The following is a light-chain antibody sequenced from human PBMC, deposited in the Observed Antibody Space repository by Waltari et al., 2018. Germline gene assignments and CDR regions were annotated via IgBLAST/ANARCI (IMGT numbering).Light chain of an antibody. Sequence: QSALTQPASVSGSPGQSITISCTGTSSDVGSYNLVSWYQQHPGKAPKLMIYEGSKLPAGLSNRFSGSKSGNTASLTISGLQAEDEADYYCCSHAGSSTLFGGGTKLTVL. J-gene: IGLJ2*01. CDR3: CSHAGSSTL. V-gene: IGLV2-23*01. CDR2: EGS. CDR1: SSDVGSYNL.